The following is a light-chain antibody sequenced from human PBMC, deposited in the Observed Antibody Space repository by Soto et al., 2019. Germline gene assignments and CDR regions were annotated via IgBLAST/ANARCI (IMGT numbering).Light chain of an antibody. CDR1: QSVSNN. CDR3: HQYAKWPQT. J-gene: IGKJ1*01. V-gene: IGKV3-15*01. Sequence: EIVMTQSPDTLPVAPGERATLSCKASQSVSNNVAWYQQKPGQAPRLLIHRASTRATGIPARFSGSGSGTDFTLTISSLQSEDFAVYFCHQYAKWPQTFDQGTKVEIK. CDR2: RAS.